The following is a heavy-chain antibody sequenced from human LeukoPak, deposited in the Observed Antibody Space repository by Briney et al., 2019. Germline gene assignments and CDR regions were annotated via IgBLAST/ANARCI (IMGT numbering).Heavy chain of an antibody. Sequence: SETLSLTCAVSGGSISSSNWWSWVRQPPGKGLEWIGEIYHSGSTNYNPSLKSRVTISVDKSKNQFSLKLSSVTAADTAVYYCAREGSGYHDQGDYWGQGTLVTVSS. D-gene: IGHD5-12*01. J-gene: IGHJ4*02. CDR3: AREGSGYHDQGDY. CDR1: GGSISSSNW. V-gene: IGHV4-4*02. CDR2: IYHSGST.